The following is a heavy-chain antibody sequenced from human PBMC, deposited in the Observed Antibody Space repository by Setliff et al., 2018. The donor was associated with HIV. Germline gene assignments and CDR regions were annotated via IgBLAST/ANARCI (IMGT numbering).Heavy chain of an antibody. J-gene: IGHJ4*02. CDR3: ARVNQWLGYYLLDY. CDR1: GASISSSSYH. CDR2: IFYSGST. Sequence: PSETLSLTCTVSGASISSSSYHWGWIRQPPGKGLEWIGSIFYSGSTYYNPSLKSRVNISVDTSKNHFSLSLRSVTAADTAVYYCARVNQWLGYYLLDYWGQGILVTVSS. D-gene: IGHD3-22*01. V-gene: IGHV4-39*02.